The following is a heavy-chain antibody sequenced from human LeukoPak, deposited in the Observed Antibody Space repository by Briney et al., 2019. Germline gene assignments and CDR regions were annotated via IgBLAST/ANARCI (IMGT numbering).Heavy chain of an antibody. J-gene: IGHJ3*02. CDR3: ARFDSSGYYYVPSEPSAFDI. D-gene: IGHD3-22*01. V-gene: IGHV4-59*01. CDR2: IYYSGST. CDR1: GGSISSYY. Sequence: SETLSLTCTVSGGSISSYYWSWIRQPPGKGLEWIGYIYYSGSTNYNPSLKSRVTISVDTSKNQFSLKMSSVTAADTAVYYCARFDSSGYYYVPSEPSAFDIWGQGTMVTVSS.